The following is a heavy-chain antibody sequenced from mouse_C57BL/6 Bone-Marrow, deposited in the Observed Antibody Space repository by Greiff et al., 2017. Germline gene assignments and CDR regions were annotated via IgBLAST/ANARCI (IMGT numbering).Heavy chain of an antibody. Sequence: VQLQQSGAELVKPGASVKISCKASGYAFSSYWMNWVKQRPGTGLEWIGQIYPGDGDTTYNGKFKGKATLTADKSSSTAYMQLSSLPSEDSAVYFCARRRAYYRDAMDYWGQGTSVTVSS. CDR1: GYAFSSYW. V-gene: IGHV1-80*01. CDR3: ARRRAYYRDAMDY. J-gene: IGHJ4*01. D-gene: IGHD2-12*01. CDR2: IYPGDGDT.